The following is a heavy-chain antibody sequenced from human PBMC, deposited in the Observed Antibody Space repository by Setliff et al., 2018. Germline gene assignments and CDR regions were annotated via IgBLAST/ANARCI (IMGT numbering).Heavy chain of an antibody. CDR3: ARGSYYDSSGYSPDFFDY. Sequence: PSETLSLTCTVSGGPISSNEYYWGWIRQSPEKGLEWIASMYFGGTTQYNPSLKSRVTISVDTSKNRFTLNLRSVTAAGTAVYYCARGSYYDSSGYSPDFFDYWGQGTLVTVSS. CDR2: MYFGGTT. V-gene: IGHV4-39*02. D-gene: IGHD3-22*01. CDR1: GGPISSNEYY. J-gene: IGHJ4*02.